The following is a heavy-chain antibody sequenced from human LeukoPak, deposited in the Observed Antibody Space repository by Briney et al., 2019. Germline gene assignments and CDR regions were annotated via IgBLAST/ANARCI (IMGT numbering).Heavy chain of an antibody. D-gene: IGHD3-22*01. CDR3: ARHRQHYDSSGYLYYFGY. CDR1: GGTFSSYA. J-gene: IGHJ4*02. CDR2: IIPIFDTA. Sequence: SVKVSCKASGGTFSSYAISWVRQAPGQGLEWMGRIIPIFDTANYAQKFQGRVTITTDESTSTAYMQLSSLRSEDTAVYYCARHRQHYDSSGYLYYFGYWGQGTLVTVSS. V-gene: IGHV1-69*05.